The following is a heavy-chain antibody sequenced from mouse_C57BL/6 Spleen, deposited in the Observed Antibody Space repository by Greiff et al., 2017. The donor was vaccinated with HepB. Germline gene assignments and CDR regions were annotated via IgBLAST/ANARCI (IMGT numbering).Heavy chain of an antibody. CDR2: ISSGGSYT. CDR3: ARRSYDYDDAMDD. Sequence: EVKLVESGGDLVKPGGSLKLSCAASGFTFSSYGMSWVRQTPDKRLEWVATISSGGSYTYYPDSVKGRFTISRDNAKNTLYLQMSSLKSEDTAMYYCARRSYDYDDAMDDWGQGTSVTVSS. D-gene: IGHD2-4*01. J-gene: IGHJ4*01. CDR1: GFTFSSYG. V-gene: IGHV5-6*02.